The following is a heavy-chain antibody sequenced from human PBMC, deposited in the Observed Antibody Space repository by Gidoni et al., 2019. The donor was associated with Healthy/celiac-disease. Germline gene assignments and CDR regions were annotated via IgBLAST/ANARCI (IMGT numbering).Heavy chain of an antibody. CDR2: IYTSGST. J-gene: IGHJ6*02. CDR3: ARDRGTVTTSSRHYYYGMDV. D-gene: IGHD4-17*01. CDR1: GGSISSSY. Sequence: QVQLQESGPGLVKPSETLSLTCTVSGGSISSSYWSWIRQPAGKGLEWIGRIYTSGSTNYNPSLKSRVTMSVDTSKNQFSLKLSSVTAADTAVYYCARDRGTVTTSSRHYYYGMDVWGQGTTVTVSS. V-gene: IGHV4-4*07.